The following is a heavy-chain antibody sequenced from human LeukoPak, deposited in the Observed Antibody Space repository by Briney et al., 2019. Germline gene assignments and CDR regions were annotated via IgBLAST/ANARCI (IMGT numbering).Heavy chain of an antibody. CDR3: ARGHTVTWEFDY. J-gene: IGHJ4*02. Sequence: SETLSLTCAVFSYSISSGYYWGWIRQPPGKGLEWIGSIYHSGSAYYNPSLKSRVTVSVDTSKNQFSLKLSSVTAADTAVYYCARGHTVTWEFDYWGQGTLVTVSS. V-gene: IGHV4-38-2*01. CDR1: SYSISSGYY. CDR2: IYHSGSA. D-gene: IGHD4-17*01.